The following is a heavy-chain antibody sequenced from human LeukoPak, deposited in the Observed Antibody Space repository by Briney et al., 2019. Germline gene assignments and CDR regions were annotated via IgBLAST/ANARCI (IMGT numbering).Heavy chain of an antibody. CDR2: ISGSGGST. J-gene: IGHJ4*02. V-gene: IGHV3-23*01. CDR3: ARGGSSGYYNHFDY. D-gene: IGHD3-22*01. CDR1: GFTFSSYA. Sequence: PGGSLRLSCAASGFTFSSYAMSWVRQAPAKGLQWVSTISGSGGSTYYAASVKGRFTISRDNSKNTLYLQMNSLGAEDTAVYYCARGGSSGYYNHFDYWGQGTLVTVSS.